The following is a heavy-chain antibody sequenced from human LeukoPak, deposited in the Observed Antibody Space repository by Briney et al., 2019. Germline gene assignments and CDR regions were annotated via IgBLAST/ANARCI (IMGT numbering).Heavy chain of an antibody. CDR2: ISGSGGNT. V-gene: IGHV3-23*01. D-gene: IGHD1-1*01. CDR3: AKTLDWSYFDY. Sequence: PGGSLTLSCAASGFTFSSYSTSWVRQAPGKGLEWVSGISGSGGNTFYADSMKGRFTISRDNSKNTMYLQMNSLRAEDSAIYYCAKTLDWSYFDYWGQGILVTVSS. CDR1: GFTFSSYS. J-gene: IGHJ4*02.